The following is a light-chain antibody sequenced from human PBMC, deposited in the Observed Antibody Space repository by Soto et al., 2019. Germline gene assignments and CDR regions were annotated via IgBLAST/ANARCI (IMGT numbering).Light chain of an antibody. CDR1: QSLSVSY. CDR2: GTS. Sequence: EIVLTQSPGTLSLSPGDRATLSCRASQSLSVSYIAWYQQRPGQAPRLLIYGTSTRATGIPDRFSGSGSGTDFTLAISRLEPKDFAVYYCHQFGDSPQTFGQGTTVEI. J-gene: IGKJ1*01. V-gene: IGKV3-20*01. CDR3: HQFGDSPQT.